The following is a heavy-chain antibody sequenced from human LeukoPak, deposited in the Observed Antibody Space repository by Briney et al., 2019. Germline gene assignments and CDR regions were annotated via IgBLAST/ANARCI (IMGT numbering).Heavy chain of an antibody. J-gene: IGHJ4*02. Sequence: ASVKVSCKASGYTFTGYYMHWVRQAPGQGLEWMGWINPNSGGTNYAQKFQGRVTMTRDTSISTAYMELGRLRSDDTAVYYCAREEVVPAAVFDYWGQGTLVTVSS. V-gene: IGHV1-2*02. CDR1: GYTFTGYY. CDR2: INPNSGGT. D-gene: IGHD2-2*01. CDR3: AREEVVPAAVFDY.